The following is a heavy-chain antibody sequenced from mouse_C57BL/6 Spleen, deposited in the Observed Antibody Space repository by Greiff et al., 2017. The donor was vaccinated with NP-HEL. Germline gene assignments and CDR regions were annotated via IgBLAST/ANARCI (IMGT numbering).Heavy chain of an antibody. CDR3: ARGDITTVVAFYWYFDV. Sequence: VQLQQSVAELVRPGASVKLSCTASGFNIKNTYMHWVKQRPEQGLEWIGRIDPANGNTKYAPKFQGKATITADTSSHPAYLQLSSLTSEDTAIYYGARGDITTVVAFYWYFDVWGTGTTVTVSS. CDR1: GFNIKNTY. D-gene: IGHD1-1*01. V-gene: IGHV14-3*01. CDR2: IDPANGNT. J-gene: IGHJ1*03.